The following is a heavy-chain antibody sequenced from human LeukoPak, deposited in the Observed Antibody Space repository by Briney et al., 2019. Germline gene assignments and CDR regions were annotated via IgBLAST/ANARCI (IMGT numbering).Heavy chain of an antibody. Sequence: PGGSLRLSCAASGFTFSSYSMNWVRQAPGKGLEWVPSISSSSSYIYYADSVKGRFTISRDNAKNSLYLQMNSLRAEDTAVYYCASPSVGYCSSTSCSRPWGQGTLVTVSS. V-gene: IGHV3-21*01. CDR1: GFTFSSYS. CDR2: ISSSSSYI. CDR3: ASPSVGYCSSTSCSRP. J-gene: IGHJ5*02. D-gene: IGHD2-2*01.